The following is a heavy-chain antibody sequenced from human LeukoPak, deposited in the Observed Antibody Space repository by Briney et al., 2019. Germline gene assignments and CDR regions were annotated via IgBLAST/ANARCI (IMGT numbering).Heavy chain of an antibody. J-gene: IGHJ4*02. D-gene: IGHD6-19*01. Sequence: PGGSLRLSCAASGFTFSNYAMSWVRQAPGKGLEWVSAITGSGGTTYYVDSVKGRFTISRNNSENTLLLQMHRPRAADTALYYCAEDAASSGWPIDYWGQGTLVTVSS. CDR2: ITGSGGTT. CDR1: GFTFSNYA. V-gene: IGHV3-23*01. CDR3: AEDAASSGWPIDY.